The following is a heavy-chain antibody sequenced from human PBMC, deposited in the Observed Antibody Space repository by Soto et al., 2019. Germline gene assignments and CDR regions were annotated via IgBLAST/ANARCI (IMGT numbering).Heavy chain of an antibody. CDR3: AREGYGGNSFDS. D-gene: IGHD2-21*02. V-gene: IGHV4-59*01. CDR1: GGSISSYY. J-gene: IGHJ4*02. Sequence: QVQLQESGPGLVKPSETLSLTCTVSGGSISSYYWSWIRQPPGKGLEWIGYIYYSGSTNYNPSLKSRVTISVDTSKTQFSLKLSSVTAADTAVYYCAREGYGGNSFDSWGQGTLVTVSS. CDR2: IYYSGST.